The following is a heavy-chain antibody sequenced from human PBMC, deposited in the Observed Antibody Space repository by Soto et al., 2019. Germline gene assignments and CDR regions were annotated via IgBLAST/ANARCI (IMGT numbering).Heavy chain of an antibody. CDR3: ARDGLRIGAVAGSGYYYGMDV. Sequence: QVQLVESGGGVVQPGRSLRLSCAASGFTFSSYGMHWVRQAPGKGLEWVAVIWCDGSNKYYADSVKGRFTISRDNSKNTLYLQMNSLRAEDTAVYYCARDGLRIGAVAGSGYYYGMDVWGQGTTVTVSS. D-gene: IGHD6-19*01. J-gene: IGHJ6*02. CDR1: GFTFSSYG. V-gene: IGHV3-33*01. CDR2: IWCDGSNK.